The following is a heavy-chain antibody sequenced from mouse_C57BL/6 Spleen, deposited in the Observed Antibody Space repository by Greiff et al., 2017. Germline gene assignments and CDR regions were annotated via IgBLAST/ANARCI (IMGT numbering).Heavy chain of an antibody. V-gene: IGHV1-53*01. CDR1: GYTFTSYW. D-gene: IGHD6-1*01. Sequence: QVQLQQPGTELVKPGASVKLSCKASGYTFTSYWLHWVKQRPGQGLAWIGNINPRNGGTNYNEKCKSKATLQVEKSSCTAYMQLSSLRSEESAVYYWARSVYSPCDYWGQGTTLTGAS. CDR2: INPRNGGT. CDR3: ARSVYSPCDY. J-gene: IGHJ2*01.